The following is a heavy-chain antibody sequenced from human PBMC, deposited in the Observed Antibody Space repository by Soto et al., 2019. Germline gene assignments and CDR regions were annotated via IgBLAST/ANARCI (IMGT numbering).Heavy chain of an antibody. CDR3: ARHDSSGYYQPLGY. J-gene: IGHJ4*02. Sequence: PSETLSLTCTVSGGSISSYYLSWIRQPPGKGLEWIGYIYYSGSTNYNPSLKSRVTISVDTSKNQFSLKLSSVTAADTAVYYCARHDSSGYYQPLGYWGQGTLVTVSS. CDR2: IYYSGST. D-gene: IGHD3-22*01. V-gene: IGHV4-59*08. CDR1: GGSISSYY.